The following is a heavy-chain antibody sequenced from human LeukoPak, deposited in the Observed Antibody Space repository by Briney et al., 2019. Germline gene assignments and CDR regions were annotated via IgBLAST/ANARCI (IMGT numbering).Heavy chain of an antibody. CDR1: GFTFTAYW. V-gene: IGHV3-7*01. D-gene: IGHD4-17*01. J-gene: IGHJ3*02. CDR3: ARDLNYGDYVAFDI. Sequence: PGGSLRLSCAVSGFTFTAYWMSWVRQAPGKGLEWVASIKPDGSGDYLLDSVKGRFTISRDNAKNSLYLQMNSLRAEDTAVYYCARDLNYGDYVAFDIWGQGTMVTVSS. CDR2: IKPDGSGD.